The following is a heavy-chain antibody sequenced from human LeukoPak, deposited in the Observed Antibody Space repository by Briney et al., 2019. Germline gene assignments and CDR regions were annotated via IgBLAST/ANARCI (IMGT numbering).Heavy chain of an antibody. Sequence: ASVKVSCKASGGSFTSYGISWVRQAPGQGLEWMGKIIPIYGRANYGQKFQGRVTIIADELTTTSYMELSSLTAEDMAVYYCAAGGAYEFRDDYWGQGTLVTVSS. D-gene: IGHD3-3*01. CDR1: GGSFTSYG. V-gene: IGHV1-69*13. J-gene: IGHJ4*02. CDR3: AAGGAYEFRDDY. CDR2: IIPIYGRA.